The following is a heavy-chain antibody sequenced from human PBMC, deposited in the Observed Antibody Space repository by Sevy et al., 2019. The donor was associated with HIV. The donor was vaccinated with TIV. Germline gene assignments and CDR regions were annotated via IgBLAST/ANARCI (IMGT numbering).Heavy chain of an antibody. Sequence: GGSLRLSCAASGFTFSNYEMSWVRQAPGKGLECVAEISQGGSRTYYADSVKGRFTVSRDNSKNRLYLQMNSLRAEDSAVYYCAREQMTSSNLDYFDSWGQGTLVTVSS. J-gene: IGHJ4*01. CDR2: ISQGGSRT. D-gene: IGHD3-9*01. V-gene: IGHV3-23*01. CDR3: AREQMTSSNLDYFDS. CDR1: GFTFSNYE.